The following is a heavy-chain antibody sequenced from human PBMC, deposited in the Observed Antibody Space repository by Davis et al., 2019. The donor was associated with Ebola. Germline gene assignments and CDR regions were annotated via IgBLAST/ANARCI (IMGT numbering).Heavy chain of an antibody. CDR3: ARASDSGYEVHWFDP. D-gene: IGHD5-12*01. CDR2: INPNSGGT. V-gene: IGHV1-2*04. CDR1: GYTFTGYY. Sequence: ASVKVSCKASGYTFTGYYMHWVRQAPGQGLEWMGWINPNSGGTNYAQKFQGWVTMTRDTSISTAYMELSRLRSDDTAVYYCARASDSGYEVHWFDPWGQGTLVTVSS. J-gene: IGHJ5*02.